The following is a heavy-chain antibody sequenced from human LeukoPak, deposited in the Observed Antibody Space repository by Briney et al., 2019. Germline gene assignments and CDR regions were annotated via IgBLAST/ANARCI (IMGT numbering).Heavy chain of an antibody. V-gene: IGHV3-48*01. Sequence: GGSLRLSCAASGFTFSSYAMNWVRQAPGKGLEWISYISSSSSTIYYADSVKGRFTISRDNSKNTLYLQMNSLRAEDTAVYYCAKDLYYFGSGSHDYWGQGTLVTVSS. CDR1: GFTFSSYA. J-gene: IGHJ4*02. CDR2: ISSSSSTI. CDR3: AKDLYYFGSGSHDY. D-gene: IGHD3-10*01.